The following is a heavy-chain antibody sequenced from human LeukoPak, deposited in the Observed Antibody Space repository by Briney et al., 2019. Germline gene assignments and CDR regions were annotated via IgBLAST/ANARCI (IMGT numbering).Heavy chain of an antibody. D-gene: IGHD1-1*01. CDR2: IYYSGST. Sequence: SETLSLTCTVSGGSISSSSYYWGWIRQPPGKGLEWIGSIYYSGSTYYNPSLKSRVTISVDTSKNQFSLKLSSVTAADTAVYYCARTMEGSSYRRAFDIWGQGTMVTVSS. V-gene: IGHV4-39*07. CDR3: ARTMEGSSYRRAFDI. J-gene: IGHJ3*02. CDR1: GGSISSSSYY.